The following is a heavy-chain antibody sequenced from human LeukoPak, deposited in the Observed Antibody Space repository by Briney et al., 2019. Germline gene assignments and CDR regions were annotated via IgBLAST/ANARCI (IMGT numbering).Heavy chain of an antibody. CDR3: ARPPQSYYYYYMGV. CDR2: ISSSGDTI. Sequence: GGSLRLSCAASGFTFSHYYMNWIRQAPGKGLEWVSYISSSGDTIYYADSVKGRFTISRDNAKNSLYLQMNSLRAEDTAIYYCARPPQSYYYYYMGVWGKGTTVTVSS. V-gene: IGHV3-11*01. J-gene: IGHJ6*03. CDR1: GFTFSHYY.